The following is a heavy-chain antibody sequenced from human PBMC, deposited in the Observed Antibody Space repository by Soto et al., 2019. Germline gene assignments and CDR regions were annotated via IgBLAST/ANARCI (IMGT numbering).Heavy chain of an antibody. CDR1: GGTFSSYA. J-gene: IGHJ6*02. CDR3: ARDRGYCSSTSCRSYYYYGMDV. Sequence: QVQLVQSGAEVQKPGSSVKVSCKASGGTFSSYAISWVRQAPGQGLEWMGGIIPIFGTANYAQKFQGRVTITADESTSTAYMELRSLRSEDTAVYYCARDRGYCSSTSCRSYYYYGMDVWGQGTTVTVSS. V-gene: IGHV1-69*01. D-gene: IGHD2-2*03. CDR2: IIPIFGTA.